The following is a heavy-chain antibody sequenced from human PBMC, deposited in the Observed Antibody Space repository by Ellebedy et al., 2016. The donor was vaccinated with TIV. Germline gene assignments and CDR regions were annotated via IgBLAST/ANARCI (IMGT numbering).Heavy chain of an antibody. J-gene: IGHJ6*02. CDR1: GGSFSGYY. CDR3: ARERRYCGNECYLYYYYGMDV. Sequence: ETLSLTCAVYGGSFSGYYMTWVRQAPGRGLEWVSILNSGGATDYADSVKGRFIISRDDVKNTLHLQMFRLRAEDTAIYYCARERRYCGNECYLYYYYGMDVWGQGTTVTVAS. D-gene: IGHD2-21*01. V-gene: IGHV3-66*01. CDR2: LNSGGAT.